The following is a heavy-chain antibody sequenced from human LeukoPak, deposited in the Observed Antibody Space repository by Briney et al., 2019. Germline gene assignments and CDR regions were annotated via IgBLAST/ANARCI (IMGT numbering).Heavy chain of an antibody. V-gene: IGHV4-39*07. D-gene: IGHD4-17*01. CDR3: ARDQGNYGDSNFDY. CDR1: GGSISSYY. CDR2: IYYSGST. Sequence: PSETLSLTCTVSGGSISSYYWGWIRQPPGKGLEWIGSIYYSGSTYYNPSLKSRVTISVDTSKNQFSLKLSSVTAADTAVYYCARDQGNYGDSNFDYWGQGTLVTVSS. J-gene: IGHJ4*02.